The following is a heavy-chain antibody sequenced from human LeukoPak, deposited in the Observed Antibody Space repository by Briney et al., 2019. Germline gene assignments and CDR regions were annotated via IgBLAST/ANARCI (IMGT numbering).Heavy chain of an antibody. D-gene: IGHD1-26*01. J-gene: IGHJ4*02. CDR2: ISSSSSYI. CDR1: GFTFSSYS. V-gene: IGHV3-21*01. Sequence: GGSLRLSCAASGFTFSSYSMNWARQAPGKGLEWVSSISSSSSYIYYADSVKGRFTISRDNAKNSLYLQMNSLRAEDTAVYYCARPTTGFLYSGSYLYWGQGTLVTVPS. CDR3: ARPTTGFLYSGSYLY.